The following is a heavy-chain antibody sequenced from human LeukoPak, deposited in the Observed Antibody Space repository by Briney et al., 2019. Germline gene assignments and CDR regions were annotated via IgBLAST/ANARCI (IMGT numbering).Heavy chain of an antibody. V-gene: IGHV1-69*13. Sequence: ASVKVSCKASGGTFSSYAISWVRQAPGQGLEWMGGIIPIFGTANYAQKFQGRVTITADESTSTAYMELSSLRSEDTAVHYCARGLRGYESYYYYYGMDVWGKGTTVTVSS. CDR2: IIPIFGTA. J-gene: IGHJ6*04. D-gene: IGHD5-12*01. CDR3: ARGLRGYESYYYYYGMDV. CDR1: GGTFSSYA.